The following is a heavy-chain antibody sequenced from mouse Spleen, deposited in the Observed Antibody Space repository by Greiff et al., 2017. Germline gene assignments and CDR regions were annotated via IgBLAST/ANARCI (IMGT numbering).Heavy chain of an antibody. J-gene: IGHJ2*01. CDR2: IWSGGST. Sequence: VMLVESGPGLVQPSQSLSITCTASGFSLTSYGVHWVRQSPGKGLEWLGVIWSGGSTDYNAAFISRLSTSKDNTQSQVFIKMNSLQANDAAIYCCARVKVYFDYWGQGTTLTVSS. CDR1: GFSLTSYG. V-gene: IGHV2-2*02. CDR3: ARVKVYFDY.